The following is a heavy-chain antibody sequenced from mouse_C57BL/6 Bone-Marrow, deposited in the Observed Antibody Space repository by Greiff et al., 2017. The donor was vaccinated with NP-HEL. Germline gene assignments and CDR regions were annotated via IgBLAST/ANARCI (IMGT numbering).Heavy chain of an antibody. CDR2: IRNKANGYTT. CDR1: GFTFTDYY. CDR3: ARSLNCFYYFDY. D-gene: IGHD4-1*01. V-gene: IGHV7-3*01. Sequence: EVKVVESGGGLVQPGGSLSLSCAASGFTFTDYYMSWVRQPPGKALEWLGFIRNKANGYTTEYSASVKGRFTISRDNSQSILYLQRNALRAEDSATYYGARSLNCFYYFDYWGQGTTLTVSS. J-gene: IGHJ2*01.